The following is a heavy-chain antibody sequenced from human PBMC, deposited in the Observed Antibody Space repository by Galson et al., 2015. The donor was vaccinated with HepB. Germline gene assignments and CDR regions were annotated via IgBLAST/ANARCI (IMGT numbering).Heavy chain of an antibody. Sequence: SVKVSCKASGGTFSSYAISWVRQAPGQGLEWMGGIIPIFGTANYAQKFQGRVTITADKSTSTAYMELSSLRSEDTAVYYCAKEYSSSFSHFDYWGQGTLVTVSS. V-gene: IGHV1-69*06. CDR1: GGTFSSYA. CDR2: IIPIFGTA. D-gene: IGHD6-6*01. CDR3: AKEYSSSFSHFDY. J-gene: IGHJ4*02.